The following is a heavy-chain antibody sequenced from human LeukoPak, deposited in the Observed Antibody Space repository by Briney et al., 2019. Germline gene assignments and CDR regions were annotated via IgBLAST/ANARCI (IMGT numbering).Heavy chain of an antibody. CDR3: AKGRTASPFYNYYGLDV. CDR2: ISHDGRNE. CDR1: GITFSGYG. V-gene: IGHV3-30*18. Sequence: GGSLRLSCATSGITFSGYGMHWVRQAPGKGLEWVAFISHDGRNEYYVDSVKGRFTISRDNSKNTLYLQMDSLRAEDSAVYYCAKGRTASPFYNYYGLDVWGQGTTVTVSS. J-gene: IGHJ6*02. D-gene: IGHD2-21*02.